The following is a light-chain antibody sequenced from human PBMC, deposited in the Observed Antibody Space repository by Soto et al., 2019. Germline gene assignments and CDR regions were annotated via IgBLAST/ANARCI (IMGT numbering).Light chain of an antibody. Sequence: QSALTQPPSASRSPGQSVAISCTGTSSDVGGYNYVSWYQQYPGKAPKLMIYDVTKRPSGVPDRFSGSKSGNTASLTVSGLQAEDEADYYCSSYAGTHVVFGTGTQLTVL. V-gene: IGLV2-8*01. CDR1: SSDVGGYNY. CDR3: SSYAGTHVV. J-gene: IGLJ7*01. CDR2: DVT.